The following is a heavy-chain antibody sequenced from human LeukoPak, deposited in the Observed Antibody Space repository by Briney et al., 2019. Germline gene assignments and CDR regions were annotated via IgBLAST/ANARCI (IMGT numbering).Heavy chain of an antibody. D-gene: IGHD6-13*01. Sequence: PSETLSLTCDVYSESLSGYYWTWTRQPPGKGLEWIGEINHSGSTNYNPSLKSRVTISVDTSKNQFSLKLSSVTAADTAVYYCARSKAAAGTGDLFDYWGQGTLVTVSS. V-gene: IGHV4-34*01. CDR3: ARSKAAAGTGDLFDY. CDR2: INHSGST. CDR1: SESLSGYY. J-gene: IGHJ4*02.